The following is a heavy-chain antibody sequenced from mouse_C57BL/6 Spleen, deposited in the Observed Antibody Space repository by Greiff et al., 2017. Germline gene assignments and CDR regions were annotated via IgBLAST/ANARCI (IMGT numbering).Heavy chain of an antibody. V-gene: IGHV1-64*01. J-gene: IGHJ4*01. D-gene: IGHD2-4*01. CDR1: GYTFTSYW. CDR3: ASLDDYEPSYAMDY. CDR2: IHPNSGST. Sequence: QVQLQQPGAELVKPGASVKLSCKASGYTFTSYWMHWVKQRPGQGLEWIGMIHPNSGSTNYNEKFKSKATLTVDKSSSTAYMQLSSLTSEDSAVFYCASLDDYEPSYAMDYWGQGTSVTVSS.